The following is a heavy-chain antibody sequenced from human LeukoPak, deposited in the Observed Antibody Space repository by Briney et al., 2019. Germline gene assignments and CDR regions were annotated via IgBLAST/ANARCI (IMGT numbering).Heavy chain of an antibody. CDR2: IWFDGRNK. CDR1: GFTFSTYN. Sequence: GRSLRLSCAASGFTFSTYNMHWVRQAPGKALEWVAVIWFDGRNKYYADSVQGRFTISRDYSEHTMYLQMNSLRAEDPSVYYCARPTGSYDSTGYPDYWGQGTLVSVSS. J-gene: IGHJ4*02. V-gene: IGHV3-33*01. D-gene: IGHD3-22*01. CDR3: ARPTGSYDSTGYPDY.